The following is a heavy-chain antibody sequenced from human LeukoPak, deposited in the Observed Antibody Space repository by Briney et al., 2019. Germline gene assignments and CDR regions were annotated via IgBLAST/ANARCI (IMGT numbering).Heavy chain of an antibody. D-gene: IGHD2-2*01. V-gene: IGHV3-23*01. CDR1: GFTFSSYA. CDR2: ISGSGGST. J-gene: IGHJ6*04. Sequence: GGSLRLSCAASGFTFSSYAMSWVRQAPGKGLEWVSAISGSGGSTYYADSVKGRFTISRDNSKNTLYLQMNSLRAEHTAVYYCAKAYLYCSSTSCPSGPRYYGMDVWGKGTTVTVSS. CDR3: AKAYLYCSSTSCPSGPRYYGMDV.